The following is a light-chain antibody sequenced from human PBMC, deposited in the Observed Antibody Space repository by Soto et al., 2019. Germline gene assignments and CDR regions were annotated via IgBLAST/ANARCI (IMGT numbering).Light chain of an antibody. CDR1: SSDVGAYDY. V-gene: IGLV2-14*01. Sequence: QSALTQPASVSGSPGQSITISCTGTSSDVGAYDYVSWYQQHPGKAPKLIIYEVSNRPSGVSNRFSGSKSDNTASLTISGLQAEDEADYYCSSYTSSNTLVFGGGTQLTVL. J-gene: IGLJ3*02. CDR2: EVS. CDR3: SSYTSSNTLV.